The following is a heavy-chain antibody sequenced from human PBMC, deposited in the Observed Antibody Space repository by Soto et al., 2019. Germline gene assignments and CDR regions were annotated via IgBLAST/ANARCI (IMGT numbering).Heavy chain of an antibody. CDR3: ARLTIFGVVDYYYGMDF. V-gene: IGHV5-10-1*01. CDR1: GYSFTSYW. J-gene: IGHJ6*02. D-gene: IGHD3-3*01. CDR2: IDPSHSHT. Sequence: GESLNISSKGSGYSFTSYWISWVRQMPVKVLVWMGRIDPSHSHTNYSPSFQGHVTISADKAISTAYLQWSSLKASDTAMYYCARLTIFGVVDYYYGMDFWGQGATVTASS.